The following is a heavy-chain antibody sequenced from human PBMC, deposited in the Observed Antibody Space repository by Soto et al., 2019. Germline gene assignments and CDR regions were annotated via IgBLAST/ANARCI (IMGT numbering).Heavy chain of an antibody. Sequence: LSLTCSVSGGSINSRSYSWGWIRQPPRKGLEWIGYIYYSGSTYYNPSLKSRVTISVDTSKNQLSLKLNSVTTADTAVYYCARADNYGDYGGIDFWGQGTLVTVSS. CDR3: ARADNYGDYGGIDF. V-gene: IGHV4-39*07. CDR2: IYYSGST. CDR1: GGSINSRSYS. J-gene: IGHJ4*02. D-gene: IGHD4-17*01.